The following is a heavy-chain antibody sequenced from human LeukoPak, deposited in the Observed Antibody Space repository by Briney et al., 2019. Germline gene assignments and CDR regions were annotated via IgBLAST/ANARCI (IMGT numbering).Heavy chain of an antibody. V-gene: IGHV3-48*01. Sequence: GGSLRLSCAASGFTFSSYTMNWVRQAPGKGLGWISYISSSRSTIYYTDSVKGRFTISRDNAKNSLYLQMNGLRAEDTAVYYCAREVLYYSNSGSSPYFDCWGQGTLVTVPS. CDR1: GFTFSSYT. CDR2: ISSSRSTI. CDR3: AREVLYYSNSGSSPYFDC. J-gene: IGHJ4*02. D-gene: IGHD3-10*01.